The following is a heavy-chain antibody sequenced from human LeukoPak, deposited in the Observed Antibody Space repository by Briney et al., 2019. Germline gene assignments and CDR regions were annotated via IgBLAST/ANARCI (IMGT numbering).Heavy chain of an antibody. CDR2: INHSGST. V-gene: IGHV4-34*01. J-gene: IGHJ4*02. D-gene: IGHD3-22*01. CDR3: ARGVYYDSSGYSNFDY. Sequence: TETLSLTCAVYGGSFSGYYWSWIRQPPGKGLEWIGEINHSGSTNYNPSLKSRVTISVDTSKSQFSQKLSSVTAADTAVYYCARGVYYDSSGYSNFDYWGQGTLVTVSS. CDR1: GGSFSGYY.